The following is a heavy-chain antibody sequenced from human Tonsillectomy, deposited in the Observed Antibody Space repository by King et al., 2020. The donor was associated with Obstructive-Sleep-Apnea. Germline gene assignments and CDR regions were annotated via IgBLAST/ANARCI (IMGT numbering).Heavy chain of an antibody. CDR3: ARGKISTAFY. CDR1: GYTFPVYY. Sequence: QLVQSGAEVKKPGASVQVSCKASGYTFPVYYIHWVRQAPGQGLEWMGWMNPNSGGTNYAQSFQGRITMTRDTSISTAYMELSRLRSDDTAVYYCARGKISTAFYWGQGTLVTVPS. CDR2: MNPNSGGT. V-gene: IGHV1-2*02. J-gene: IGHJ4*02. D-gene: IGHD2-15*01.